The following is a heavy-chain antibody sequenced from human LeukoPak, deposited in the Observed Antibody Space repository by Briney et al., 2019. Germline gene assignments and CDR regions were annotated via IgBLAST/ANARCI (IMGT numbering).Heavy chain of an antibody. CDR3: ARDVTYHGGDWFDP. Sequence: GGSLRLSCAASGFTFSSYAMSWVRQAPGKGLEWVSVISGSGGSTYYADSVKGRFTISRDNSKNTLYLQMNSLRAEDTAVYYCARDVTYHGGDWFDPWGQGTLVTVSS. D-gene: IGHD4-23*01. CDR2: ISGSGGST. CDR1: GFTFSSYA. V-gene: IGHV3-23*01. J-gene: IGHJ5*02.